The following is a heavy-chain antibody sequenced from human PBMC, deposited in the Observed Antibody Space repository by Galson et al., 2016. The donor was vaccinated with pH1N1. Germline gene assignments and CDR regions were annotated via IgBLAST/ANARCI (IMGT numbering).Heavy chain of an antibody. J-gene: IGHJ4*02. Sequence: SLRLSCAASGFTFSNYWMHWVRQVPGKGLEWVANIKEDGSDTYYVDSVRGRFTISRDNAKNSLYLQMNSLRDDDTALYYCARAIGSRSAYWGQGTLVTVSS. V-gene: IGHV3-7*01. CDR1: GFTFSNYW. D-gene: IGHD3-16*02. CDR2: IKEDGSDT. CDR3: ARAIGSRSAY.